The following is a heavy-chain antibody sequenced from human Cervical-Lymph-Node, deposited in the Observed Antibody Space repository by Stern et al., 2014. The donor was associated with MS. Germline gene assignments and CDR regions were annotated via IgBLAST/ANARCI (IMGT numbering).Heavy chain of an antibody. J-gene: IGHJ6*02. CDR3: ARDPYYYGMNV. CDR2: IYTSGRT. CDR1: GVSVGSGSNY. V-gene: IGHV4-61*02. Sequence: VQLQESGPRLAKPSQTLSLTCTVSGVSVGSGSNYWSWIRQPAGKKLEWIGRIYTSGRTNYNPSLRGQVTIPLDRPQTQSSRKLSSVTAADTAVYYCARDPYYYGMNVWGQGTTVTVSS.